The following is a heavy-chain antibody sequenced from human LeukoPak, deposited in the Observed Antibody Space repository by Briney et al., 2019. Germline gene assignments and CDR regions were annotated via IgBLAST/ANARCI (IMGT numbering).Heavy chain of an antibody. CDR2: IYYSGST. CDR1: GGSISSYY. V-gene: IGHV4-59*12. Sequence: SETLSLTCTVSGGSISSYYWSWIRQPPGKRLEWIGYIYYSGSTNYNPSLKSRVTMSIDTSKNQFSLNLSSVTAADTAVYYCARDDGYWGQGTLVTVSS. CDR3: ARDDGY. J-gene: IGHJ4*02.